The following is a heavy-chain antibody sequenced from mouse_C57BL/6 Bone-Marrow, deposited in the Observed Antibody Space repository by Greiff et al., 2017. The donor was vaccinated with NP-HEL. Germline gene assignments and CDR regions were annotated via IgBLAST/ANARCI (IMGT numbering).Heavy chain of an antibody. CDR1: GFTFSSYA. CDR2: ISDGGSYT. Sequence: EVQLVESGGGLVKPEGSLKLSCAASGFTFSSYAMSWVRQTPEKRLEWVATISDGGSYTYYPDNVKGRFTISRDNAKNNLYLQMSHLKSEDTAMYYCARVRIYYDYDEGFDYWGQGTTLTVSS. J-gene: IGHJ2*01. CDR3: ARVRIYYDYDEGFDY. D-gene: IGHD2-4*01. V-gene: IGHV5-4*01.